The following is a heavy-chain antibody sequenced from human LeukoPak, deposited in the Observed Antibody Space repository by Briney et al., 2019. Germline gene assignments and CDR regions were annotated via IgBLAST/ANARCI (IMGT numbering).Heavy chain of an antibody. J-gene: IGHJ4*02. CDR2: INDNGGQR. V-gene: IGHV3-23*01. CDR1: GFAFNNYA. D-gene: IGHD1-26*01. CDR3: AKTQWKVGATDYFDY. Sequence: PGGSLRLSSAASGFAFNNYAMTWVRQAPGKGLEWVSNINDNGGQRHYADSVKGRFTISRDNSKNTLFLQMDSLRAEDTAVYYCAKTQWKVGATDYFDYWGQGILVTVSS.